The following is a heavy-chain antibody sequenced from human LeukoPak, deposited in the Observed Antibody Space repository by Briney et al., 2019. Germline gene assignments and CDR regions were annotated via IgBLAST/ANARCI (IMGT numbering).Heavy chain of an antibody. CDR1: GFTFSSYA. Sequence: GGSLRLSCAASGFTFSSYAMSWVRQAAGKGLEWVSAISGSGGSTYYADSVKGRFTISRDNSKNTLYLQMNSLRAEDTAVYYCATSVVVVAYFDYWGQGTLVTVSS. J-gene: IGHJ4*02. D-gene: IGHD2-15*01. V-gene: IGHV3-23*01. CDR2: ISGSGGST. CDR3: ATSVVVVAYFDY.